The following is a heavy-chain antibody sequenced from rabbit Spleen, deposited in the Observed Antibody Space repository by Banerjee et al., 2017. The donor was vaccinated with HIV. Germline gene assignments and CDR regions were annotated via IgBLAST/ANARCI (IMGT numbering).Heavy chain of an antibody. CDR2: IYTGTSGST. Sequence: QSLEESGGDLVKPGASLTLTCTASGFSFSSSYYMCWVRQVPGKGLEWIGCIYTGTSGSTYSATWAKGRFTLSKTSSTTVTLQMTSLTAADTATYFCARGNNGGGYGLNLWGPGTLVTVS. CDR3: ARGNNGGGYGLNL. D-gene: IGHD1-1*01. J-gene: IGHJ4*01. V-gene: IGHV1S40*01. CDR1: GFSFSSSYY.